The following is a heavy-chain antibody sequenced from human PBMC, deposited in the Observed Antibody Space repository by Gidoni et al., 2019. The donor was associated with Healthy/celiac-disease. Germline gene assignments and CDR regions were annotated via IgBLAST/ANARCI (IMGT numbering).Heavy chain of an antibody. CDR2: IRGSGGST. CDR3: AKDLMPYSWLQFSYFDY. D-gene: IGHD5-12*01. J-gene: IGHJ4*02. CDR1: GFTFSRYA. Sequence: EVQLLESGGGLVQPGGSLRLSCAASGFTFSRYAMSWVRQAPGKGMEWVSAIRGSGGSTYYADSVKGRFTISRDNSKNTLYLQMNSLRAEDTAVYYCAKDLMPYSWLQFSYFDYWGQGTLVTVSS. V-gene: IGHV3-23*01.